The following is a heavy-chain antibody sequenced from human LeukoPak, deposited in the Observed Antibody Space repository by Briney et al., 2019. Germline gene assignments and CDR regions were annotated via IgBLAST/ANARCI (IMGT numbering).Heavy chain of an antibody. D-gene: IGHD2-15*01. J-gene: IGHJ3*02. CDR3: ARFPCRGYSCYSRVRAFAI. V-gene: IGHV4-34*01. Sequence: KPSETLSLTCAVYGGSFNTYYWNWIRQPPGKGLEWIGEINHSGNTNYHPSLKSRVTISLDMSKNQFSLKLTSVTAADTAVYYCARFPCRGYSCYSRVRAFAIWGQGTVVTVSS. CDR2: INHSGNT. CDR1: GGSFNTYY.